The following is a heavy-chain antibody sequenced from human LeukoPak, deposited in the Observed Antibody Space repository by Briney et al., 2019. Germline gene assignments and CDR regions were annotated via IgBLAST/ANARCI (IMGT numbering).Heavy chain of an antibody. CDR3: ARLQKRDSRDY. CDR1: GFTVSTYG. Sequence: PGGSLRLSCAASGFTVSTYGMHWVRQAPGKGLEWVANIKEDGSEKYHVDSVKGRFTVSRDNAKNSLYLQMNSLRAEDTAVYYCARLQKRDSRDYWGQGTLVTVSS. V-gene: IGHV3-7*02. CDR2: IKEDGSEK. J-gene: IGHJ4*02. D-gene: IGHD5-24*01.